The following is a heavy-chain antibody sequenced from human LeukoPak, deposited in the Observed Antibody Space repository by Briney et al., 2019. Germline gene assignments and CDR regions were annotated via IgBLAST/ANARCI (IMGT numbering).Heavy chain of an antibody. D-gene: IGHD6-13*01. CDR3: ARVVQQLVPDY. J-gene: IGHJ4*02. CDR1: GFTFSDYY. Sequence: GGSLRLSCAASGFTFSDYYMSWIRQAPGKGLEWVSSISSSSSYIYYADSVKGRFTISRDNAKNSLYLQMNSLRAEDTAVYYCARVVQQLVPDYWGQGTLVTVSS. V-gene: IGHV3-11*06. CDR2: ISSSSSYI.